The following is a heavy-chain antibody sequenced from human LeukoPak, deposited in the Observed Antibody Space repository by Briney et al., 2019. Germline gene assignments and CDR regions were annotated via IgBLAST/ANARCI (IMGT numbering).Heavy chain of an antibody. Sequence: GGSLRLSCAASGFTFSSYSMNWVRQAPGKGLEWVSSISGSSNYIYCADSVKGRFTISRDNAKNSLYLQMNSLRAEDTAVYYCSRDFHYDSSGLDAFDIWGQGTMVTVSS. CDR1: GFTFSSYS. D-gene: IGHD3-22*01. V-gene: IGHV3-21*01. CDR2: ISGSSNYI. J-gene: IGHJ3*02. CDR3: SRDFHYDSSGLDAFDI.